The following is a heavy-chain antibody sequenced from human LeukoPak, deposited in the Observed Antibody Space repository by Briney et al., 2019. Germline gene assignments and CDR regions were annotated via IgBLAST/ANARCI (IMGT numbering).Heavy chain of an antibody. CDR3: ARIRDFGASYHYFYMDV. CDR1: GFTFSSCS. Sequence: GGFLRLSCAASGFTFSSCSMNWVRQAPGKGLEWVSAISSDSSYIYYADSVRGRFTISRDNAKNSLYLQMNSLRAEDTAVYYCARIRDFGASYHYFYMDVWGKGTTVTVSS. CDR2: ISSDSSYI. V-gene: IGHV3-21*01. D-gene: IGHD4-17*01. J-gene: IGHJ6*03.